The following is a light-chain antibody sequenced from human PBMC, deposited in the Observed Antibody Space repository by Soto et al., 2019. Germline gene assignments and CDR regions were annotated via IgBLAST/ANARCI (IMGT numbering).Light chain of an antibody. Sequence: QLVLTQPPSASGTPGQRVTISCSGSSSNIGSYTVNWYQQLPGTAPKLLIFSNDQRPSGVPDRFSASRSGTSASLAISGLQSEDEADYYCAAWDASLNGLFGGGTKLTVL. CDR1: SSNIGSYT. V-gene: IGLV1-44*01. CDR3: AAWDASLNGL. J-gene: IGLJ3*02. CDR2: SND.